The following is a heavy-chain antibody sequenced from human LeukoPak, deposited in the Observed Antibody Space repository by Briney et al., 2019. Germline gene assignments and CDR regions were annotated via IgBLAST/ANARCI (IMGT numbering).Heavy chain of an antibody. CDR3: ARGPRSATFFAGDY. Sequence: GGSLRLSCAASGFTFISHWMHWVRQAPGKGLVEVSRINADGSGTTYADSVEGRFTISRANAKNTLYLQMNSLRAEDTAVYYCARGPRSATFFAGDYWGRGTLVTVSS. CDR2: INADGSGT. J-gene: IGHJ4*02. CDR1: GFTFISHW. D-gene: IGHD3-3*01. V-gene: IGHV3-74*01.